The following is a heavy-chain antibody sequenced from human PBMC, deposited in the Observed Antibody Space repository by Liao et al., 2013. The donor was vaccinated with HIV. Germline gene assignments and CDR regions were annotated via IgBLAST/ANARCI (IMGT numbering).Heavy chain of an antibody. CDR1: GGSISSYY. CDR3: ARGHVLLWFGDSLPGSYYFDY. Sequence: QVQLQESGPGLVKPSETLSLTCAVSGGSISSYYWSWIRQPPGKGLEWIGYIYYGGGTNYNPSLKSRVTISVDTSKNQFSLKLISVTAADTAVYYCARGHVLLWFGDSLPGSYYFDYWGQGSLVIVSS. J-gene: IGHJ4*02. CDR2: IYYGGGT. D-gene: IGHD3-10*01. V-gene: IGHV4-59*08.